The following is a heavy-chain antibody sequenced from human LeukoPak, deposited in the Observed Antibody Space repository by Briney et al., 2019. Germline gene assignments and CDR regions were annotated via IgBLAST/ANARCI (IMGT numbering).Heavy chain of an antibody. CDR1: GGPISSHY. Sequence: SETLSLTCTVSGGPISSHYWSWIRQPPGKGLEWIGYIYYSGSTNYNPSLKSRVTISVDTSKNQFSLNLTSVTAADTATYHCARLEYSGSYYWFDLWGQGTLVTVSS. V-gene: IGHV4-59*11. J-gene: IGHJ5*02. CDR3: ARLEYSGSYYWFDL. D-gene: IGHD1-26*01. CDR2: IYYSGST.